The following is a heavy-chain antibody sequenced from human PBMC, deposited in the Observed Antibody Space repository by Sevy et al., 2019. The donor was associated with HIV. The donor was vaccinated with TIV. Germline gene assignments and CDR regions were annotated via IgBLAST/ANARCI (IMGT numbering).Heavy chain of an antibody. V-gene: IGHV1-69*13. CDR2: ITPFFGTA. D-gene: IGHD3-16*01. J-gene: IGHJ3*02. Sequence: ASVKVSCKTSGGTFDTYSISWMRQAHGQGLEWMGGITPFFGTASYAQKFQGRVTITADESTGTAYMELSSVRSEDSAVYYCARDRDITFGGGDAFDIWGQGTMVTVSS. CDR3: ARDRDITFGGGDAFDI. CDR1: GGTFDTYS.